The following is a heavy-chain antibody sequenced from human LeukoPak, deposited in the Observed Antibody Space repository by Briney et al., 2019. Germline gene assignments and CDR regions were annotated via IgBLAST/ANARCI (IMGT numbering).Heavy chain of an antibody. D-gene: IGHD5-12*01. CDR2: IIPIFGTA. CDR1: GGTFSSYA. V-gene: IGHV1-69*13. CDR3: ASRYSYGYGMDV. J-gene: IGHJ6*02. Sequence: GASVKVSCKASGGTFSSYAISWVRQAPGQGLEWMGGIIPIFGTANYAQKFQGRVTITADESTSTAYMELSSLRSEDTAVYYCASRYSYGYGMDVWGQGTTVTVSS.